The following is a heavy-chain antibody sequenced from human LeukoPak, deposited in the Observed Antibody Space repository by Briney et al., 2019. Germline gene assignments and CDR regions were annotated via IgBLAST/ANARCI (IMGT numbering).Heavy chain of an antibody. CDR3: ARHVLDCSGGSCYGNWFDP. J-gene: IGHJ5*02. D-gene: IGHD2-15*01. Sequence: SETLSLTCTVSGGSISSSSYYWGWIRQPPGKGLEWIGSIYYSGSTYYNPSLKSRVTISVDTSKNQFSLKLSSVTAADTAVYYCARHVLDCSGGSCYGNWFDPWGQGTLVTVSS. CDR1: GGSISSSSYY. V-gene: IGHV4-39*01. CDR2: IYYSGST.